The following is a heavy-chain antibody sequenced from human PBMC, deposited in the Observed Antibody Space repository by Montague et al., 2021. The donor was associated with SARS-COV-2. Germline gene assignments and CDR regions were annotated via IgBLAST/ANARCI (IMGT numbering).Heavy chain of an antibody. Sequence: VKPTQTLTLTCTFSGFSLSTSGMCVSWIRQPPGKALEWLAHIDWDDDKYYSTSLKTRLTISKDTSKNQVVLTMTNMDPVDTATYYCAREYSSGVYFDYWGQGTLVTVSS. J-gene: IGHJ4*02. CDR2: IDWDDDK. V-gene: IGHV2-70*01. CDR3: AREYSSGVYFDY. CDR1: GFSLSTSGMC. D-gene: IGHD6-19*01.